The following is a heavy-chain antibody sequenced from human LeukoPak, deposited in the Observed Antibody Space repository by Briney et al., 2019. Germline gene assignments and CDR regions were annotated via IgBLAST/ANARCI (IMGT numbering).Heavy chain of an antibody. CDR1: GFTFSSYG. V-gene: IGHV3-23*01. D-gene: IGHD1-26*01. J-gene: IGHJ3*02. CDR2: FSGSGGST. Sequence: GGSLRLSCAASGFTFSSYGMSWVRQAPGKGLEWVSGFSGSGGSTYNADSVKGRFTISRDKSKNTLYLQMNSLRAEDTAVYYCAREATGVYDAFDIWGQGTMVTVSS. CDR3: AREATGVYDAFDI.